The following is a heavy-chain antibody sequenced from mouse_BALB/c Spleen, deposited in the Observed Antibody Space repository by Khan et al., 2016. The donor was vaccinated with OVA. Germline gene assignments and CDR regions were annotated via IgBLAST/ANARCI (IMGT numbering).Heavy chain of an antibody. CDR1: GFSLTSYG. CDR2: IWAGGST. Sequence: QVQLKESGPGLVAPSQSLSITCTVSGFSLTSYGVHWVRQPPGKGLEWLGVIWAGGSTNYNSALMSRLSIITDNSTSPVFLKMNSLQTDDTAMYYYARLEDIWGQGTTLTVSS. J-gene: IGHJ2*01. D-gene: IGHD1-3*01. CDR3: ARLEDI. V-gene: IGHV2-9*02.